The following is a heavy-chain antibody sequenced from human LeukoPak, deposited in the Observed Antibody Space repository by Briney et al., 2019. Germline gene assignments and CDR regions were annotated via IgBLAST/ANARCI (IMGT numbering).Heavy chain of an antibody. D-gene: IGHD2-2*01. J-gene: IGHJ1*01. Sequence: GGSLRLSCAASGFTFSSYAMNWVRQAPGKGLEWVSSISGSGSNTYYADPVKGRFTISRDNSKNTVYLQMNSLRAEDTAVYYCAKVSVVPAAHAEYFQYWGQGTLVTVSS. CDR3: AKVSVVPAAHAEYFQY. CDR1: GFTFSSYA. V-gene: IGHV3-23*01. CDR2: ISGSGSNT.